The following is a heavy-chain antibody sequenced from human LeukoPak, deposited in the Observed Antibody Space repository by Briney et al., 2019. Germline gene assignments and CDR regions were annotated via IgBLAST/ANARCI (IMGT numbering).Heavy chain of an antibody. CDR3: ASVVTPSSHFQH. CDR2: ISAYNGNT. V-gene: IGHV1-18*01. J-gene: IGHJ1*01. D-gene: IGHD4-23*01. CDR1: GYTFTSYS. Sequence: ASVKVSCKTSGYTFTSYSIIWVRQAPGQGLEWMGWISAYNGNTNYAQKLQGRVTMTTDTSTSTAYMELRSLRSDDTAVYYCASVVTPSSHFQHWGQGTLVTVSS.